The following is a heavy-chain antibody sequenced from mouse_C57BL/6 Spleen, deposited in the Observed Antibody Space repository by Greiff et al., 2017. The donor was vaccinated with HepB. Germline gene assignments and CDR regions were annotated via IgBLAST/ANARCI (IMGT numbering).Heavy chain of an antibody. Sequence: MLVESGGGLVKPGGSLKLSCAASGFTFSSYTISWVRQTPEKRLEWVATISGGGGNTYYPDSVKGRFTISRDNAKNTLYLQMSSLRSEDTALYYCARYDSRYAMDYWGQGTSVTVSS. J-gene: IGHJ4*01. CDR1: GFTFSSYT. D-gene: IGHD2-4*01. V-gene: IGHV5-9*01. CDR3: ARYDSRYAMDY. CDR2: ISGGGGNT.